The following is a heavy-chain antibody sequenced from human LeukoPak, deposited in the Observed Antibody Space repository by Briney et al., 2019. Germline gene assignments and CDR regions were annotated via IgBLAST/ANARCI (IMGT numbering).Heavy chain of an antibody. CDR2: ISGSGGST. D-gene: IGHD2-2*01. CDR3: AKDIHIGQLLLVGMDV. Sequence: GGSLRLSCAASGFTFSSYAMSWVRQAPGKGLEWVSAISGSGGSTYYADSVKGRFTISRDNAKNSLYLQMNSLRAEDTALYYCAKDIHIGQLLLVGMDVWGQGTTVTVS. V-gene: IGHV3-23*01. J-gene: IGHJ6*02. CDR1: GFTFSSYA.